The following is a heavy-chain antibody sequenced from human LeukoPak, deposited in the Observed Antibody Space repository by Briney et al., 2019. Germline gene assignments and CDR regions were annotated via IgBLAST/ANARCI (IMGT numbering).Heavy chain of an antibody. CDR3: AREPIAAAGTDWFDP. CDR2: INSDGSST. CDR1: GFTFSSYW. Sequence: GRSLRLSCAASGFTFSSYWVHWVRQAPGKGLVWVSRINSDGSSTTYADSVKGRFTISRDNAKNSLYLQMNSLRAEDTAVYYCAREPIAAAGTDWFDPWGQGTLVTVSS. J-gene: IGHJ5*02. V-gene: IGHV3-74*01. D-gene: IGHD6-13*01.